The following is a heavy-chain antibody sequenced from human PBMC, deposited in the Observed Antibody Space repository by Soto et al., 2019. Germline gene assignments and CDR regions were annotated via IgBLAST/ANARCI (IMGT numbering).Heavy chain of an antibody. CDR2: ISIGSGSI. Sequence: VQLVESGGGLVQPGGSRRVSCAASGFSFSNYAMNWVRQAPGKGLEWVSYISIGSGSIFYADSVKGRFTISRDDAMISLYVQMNTLRDEDMAVYYCVRDDRWAFDFWGQGTMVTVFS. CDR3: VRDDRWAFDF. D-gene: IGHD3-22*01. V-gene: IGHV3-48*02. J-gene: IGHJ3*01. CDR1: GFSFSNYA.